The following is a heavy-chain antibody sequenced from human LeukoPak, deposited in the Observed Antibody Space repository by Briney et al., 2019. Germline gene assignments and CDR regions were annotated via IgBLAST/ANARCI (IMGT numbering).Heavy chain of an antibody. CDR3: AGYYGGNFGDAFDI. Sequence: SETLSLTCAVSGGSTSSGGYSWSWIRQPPGKGLEWIGYIYHSGSTYYNPSLKSRVTISVDRSKNQFSLKLSSVTAADTAVYYCAGYYGGNFGDAFDIWGQGTMVTVSS. J-gene: IGHJ3*02. D-gene: IGHD4-23*01. V-gene: IGHV4-30-2*01. CDR2: IYHSGST. CDR1: GGSTSSGGYS.